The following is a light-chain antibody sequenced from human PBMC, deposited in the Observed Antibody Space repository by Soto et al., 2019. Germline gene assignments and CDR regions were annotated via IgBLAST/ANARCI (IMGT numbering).Light chain of an antibody. V-gene: IGLV2-8*01. CDR2: EGS. CDR1: SSDVGGYNY. J-gene: IGLJ2*01. CDR3: SSYAGSNNLV. Sequence: QSVLTQPPSASGSPGQSVTISCTGTSSDVGGYNYVSWYQQHPGKAPKLMIYEGSKRPSGVPDRFSGSKSGTTASLTVSGLQAEDEADYYCSSYAGSNNLVFGGGTQLTVL.